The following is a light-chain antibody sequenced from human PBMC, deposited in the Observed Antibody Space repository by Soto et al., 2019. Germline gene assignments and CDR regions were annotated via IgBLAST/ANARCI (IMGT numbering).Light chain of an antibody. CDR3: SSYTSSSTLYV. CDR1: SSDVGGYNY. CDR2: DVS. V-gene: IGLV2-14*01. Sequence: QCALPQPASGSGSPGGGITISCTGTSSDVGGYNYVSWYQQHPGKAPKLMIYDVSNRPSGVSNRFSGSKSGNTASLTISGLQAEDEADYYCSSYTSSSTLYVFGTGTKVTVL. J-gene: IGLJ1*01.